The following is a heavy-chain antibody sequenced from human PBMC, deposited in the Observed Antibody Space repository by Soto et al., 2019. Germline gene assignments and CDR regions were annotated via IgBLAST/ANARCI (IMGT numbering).Heavy chain of an antibody. J-gene: IGHJ6*02. CDR2: INPSGGST. Sequence: GASVKVSCKASGYTFTSYYMHWVRQAPGQGLEWMGIINPSGGSTSCAQKFQGRVTMTRDTSTSTVYMELSSLRSEDTAVYYCARDRTYSWGDYAPYGMDVWGQGTTVTVSS. V-gene: IGHV1-46*03. CDR1: GYTFTSYY. CDR3: ARDRTYSWGDYAPYGMDV. D-gene: IGHD4-17*01.